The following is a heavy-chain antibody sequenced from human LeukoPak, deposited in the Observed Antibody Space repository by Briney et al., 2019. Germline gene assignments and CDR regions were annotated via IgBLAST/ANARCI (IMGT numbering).Heavy chain of an antibody. Sequence: PETLSLTCAVYGGSFSGYYWSWIRQPPGKGLEWIGEINHSGSTNYNPSLKSRVTISVDTSKNQFSLKLSSVTAADTAVYYCARGYLAYYDSSGYVPYYFDYWGQGTLVTVSS. D-gene: IGHD3-22*01. CDR2: INHSGST. J-gene: IGHJ4*02. CDR3: ARGYLAYYDSSGYVPYYFDY. CDR1: GGSFSGYY. V-gene: IGHV4-34*01.